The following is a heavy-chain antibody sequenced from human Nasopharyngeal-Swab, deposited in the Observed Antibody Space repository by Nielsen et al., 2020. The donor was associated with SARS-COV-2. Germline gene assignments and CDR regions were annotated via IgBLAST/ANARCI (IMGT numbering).Heavy chain of an antibody. CDR3: TTDFYFDY. V-gene: IGHV3-73*01. CDR2: IGDKDHNYAT. Sequence: WIRQPPGKGLEWVGRIGDKDHNYATTYGASVQGRFTISRDDSKSTAFLQMDNLKTEDTALYYCTTDFYFDYWGQGTLVTVSS. J-gene: IGHJ4*02.